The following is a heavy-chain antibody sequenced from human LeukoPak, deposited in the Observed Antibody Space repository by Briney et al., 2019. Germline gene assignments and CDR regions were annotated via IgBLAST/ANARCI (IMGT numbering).Heavy chain of an antibody. CDR2: TSYDGSNK. CDR3: ARDGGAVVVAATVYFHH. J-gene: IGHJ1*01. D-gene: IGHD2-15*01. CDR1: GCTFSSFA. V-gene: IGHV3-30-3*01. Sequence: PGGSLRLSCAASGCTFSSFAMHWVRQTPGKGLEWVAVTSYDGSNKYYADSVKGRFTISRDNSKNTLYLQMNSLRAEDTAVYYCARDGGAVVVAATVYFHHWGQGTLVTVSS.